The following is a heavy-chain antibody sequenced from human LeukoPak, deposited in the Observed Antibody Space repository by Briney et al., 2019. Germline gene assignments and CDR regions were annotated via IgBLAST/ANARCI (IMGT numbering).Heavy chain of an antibody. CDR3: ARDGPDTAMVYYFDY. CDR1: GFTFSSYD. D-gene: IGHD5-18*01. J-gene: IGHJ4*02. V-gene: IGHV3-48*03. Sequence: GGSLRLSCAASGFTFSSYDMNWVRQAPGKGLEWVSYISSSGSTIYYADSVKGRFTISRDNAKNSLYLQMNSLRAEDTAVYYCARDGPDTAMVYYFDYWGQGTLVTVSS. CDR2: ISSSGSTI.